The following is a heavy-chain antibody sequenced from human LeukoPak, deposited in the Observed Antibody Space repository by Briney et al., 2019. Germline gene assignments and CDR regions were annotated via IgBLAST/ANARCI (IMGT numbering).Heavy chain of an antibody. CDR3: ARDSQFIGPLY. J-gene: IGHJ4*02. CDR2: IMSDGRTT. D-gene: IGHD5-24*01. CDR1: GFTFTTYG. Sequence: GGSLRLSCAASGFTFTTYGMHWVRHAPGKGLVWVSRIMSDGRTTYADSVKGRFTISRDTAKNTLYLQMNSLRAEDTAVYYCARDSQFIGPLYWGQGTLVTVSS. V-gene: IGHV3-74*01.